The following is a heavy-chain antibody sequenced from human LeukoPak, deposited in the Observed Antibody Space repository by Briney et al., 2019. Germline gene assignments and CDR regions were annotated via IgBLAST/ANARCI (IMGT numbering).Heavy chain of an antibody. CDR3: ASGITGNRGYFDY. V-gene: IGHV3-48*01. CDR1: GFTFSGYS. Sequence: GGSLRLSCTASGFTFSGYSMNWVRQAPGKGPEWISHIRTSGSTYYADSVRGRFIISRDNAKNSVYLQMNSLRAEDTAVYYCASGITGNRGYFDYWGQGTLVTVSS. D-gene: IGHD1-20*01. CDR2: IRTSGST. J-gene: IGHJ4*02.